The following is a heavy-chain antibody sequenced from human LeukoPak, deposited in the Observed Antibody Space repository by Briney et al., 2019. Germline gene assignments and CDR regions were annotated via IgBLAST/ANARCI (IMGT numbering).Heavy chain of an antibody. V-gene: IGHV3-7*01. CDR2: IKQDGSEK. CDR1: GFTFSSYW. D-gene: IGHD1-26*01. J-gene: IGHJ4*02. CDR3: ARDKVVGATYLDY. Sequence: GGSLRLSCAASGFTFSSYWMSWVRQAPGKGLEWVANIKQDGSEKYYVDSVKGRFTISRDNAKNSLYLQMNSLRAEDTAVYYCARDKVVGATYLDYWGQGTLVTVSS.